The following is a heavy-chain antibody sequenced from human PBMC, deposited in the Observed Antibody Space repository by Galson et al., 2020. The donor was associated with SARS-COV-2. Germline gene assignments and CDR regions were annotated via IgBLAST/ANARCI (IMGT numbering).Heavy chain of an antibody. D-gene: IGHD6-13*01. J-gene: IGHJ4*02. CDR1: GGSISSYY. CDR2: IYTSGST. CDR3: ARHAGIAAAGYYFDY. Sequence: ASETLSLTCTVSGGSISSYYWSWIRQPAGQGLEWIGRIYTSGSTNYNPSLKSRVTMSVDTSKNQFSLKLSSVTAADTAVYYCARHAGIAAAGYYFDYWGQGTLVTVSS. V-gene: IGHV4-4*07.